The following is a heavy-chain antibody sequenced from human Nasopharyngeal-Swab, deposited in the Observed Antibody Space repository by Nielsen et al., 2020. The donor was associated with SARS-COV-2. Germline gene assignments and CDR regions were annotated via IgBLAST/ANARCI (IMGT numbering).Heavy chain of an antibody. D-gene: IGHD3-22*01. CDR2: ISYDGSNK. J-gene: IGHJ6*02. CDR1: GFTFSNYA. CDR3: ARAAEYYYDSRALDGMDV. Sequence: GESLKISCAASGFTFSNYAMYWVRQAPGKGLEWVTVISYDGSNKDYADSVKGRFTISRDNAKNSLYLQMNSLRAEDTAVYYCARAAEYYYDSRALDGMDVWGQGTTVTVSS. V-gene: IGHV3-30-3*01.